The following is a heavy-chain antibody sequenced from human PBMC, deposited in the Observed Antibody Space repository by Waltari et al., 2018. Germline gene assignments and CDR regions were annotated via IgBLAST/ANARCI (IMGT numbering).Heavy chain of an antibody. CDR2: ISGISSYI. J-gene: IGHJ5*02. CDR3: ARVPGTTPA. Sequence: EVQLVESGGGLVQPGRSLRLPCAASGFTFHGYAMHWVRPAPGKGLGWVSAISGISSYIYYADSVKGRFTISRDNAKNSRYLQMNSLRAEDTAMYYCARVPGTTPAWGQGTLVTVSS. V-gene: IGHV3-21*01. CDR1: GFTFHGYA. D-gene: IGHD4-4*01.